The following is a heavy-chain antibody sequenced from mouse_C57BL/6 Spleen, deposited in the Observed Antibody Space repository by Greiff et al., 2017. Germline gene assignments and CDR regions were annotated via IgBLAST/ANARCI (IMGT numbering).Heavy chain of an antibody. CDR3: VRQAPLHAMDY. CDR1: GFSFNTYA. CDR2: IRSKSNNYAT. V-gene: IGHV10-1*01. D-gene: IGHD1-1*01. Sequence: EVKLVESGGGLVQPKGSLKLSCAASGFSFNTYAMNWVRQAPGKGLEWVARIRSKSNNYATYYADSVKDRFTISRDDSESMLYLQMNNLKTEDTAMYYCVRQAPLHAMDYWGQGTSVTVSS. J-gene: IGHJ4*01.